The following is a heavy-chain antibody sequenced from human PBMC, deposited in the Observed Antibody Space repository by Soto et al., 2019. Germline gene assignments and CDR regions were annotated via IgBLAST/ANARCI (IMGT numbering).Heavy chain of an antibody. CDR2: ISSRSDI. V-gene: IGHV3-21*01. J-gene: IGHJ6*02. Sequence: GGCLRLSCVGSGFTFSTYSINWVRQAPGKGLEWVSSISSRSDIYYAASVKGRFTISRDNAKNSVSLQMNSLRAEDTAVYYCAREYTAWPLAYGLDVWGQGTTVTVSS. CDR3: AREYTAWPLAYGLDV. CDR1: GFTFSTYS. D-gene: IGHD2-2*02.